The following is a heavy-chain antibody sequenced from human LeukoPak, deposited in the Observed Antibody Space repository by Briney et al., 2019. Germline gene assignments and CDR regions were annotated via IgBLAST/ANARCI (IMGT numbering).Heavy chain of an antibody. CDR1: GFTFSSYS. D-gene: IGHD5-18*01. CDR2: ISSSSSTI. Sequence: PGGSLRLSCAASGFTFSSYSMNWVRQAPGKGLEWVSYISSSSSTIYYADSVKGQFTISRDNAKNSLYLQMNSLRAEDTAVYYCAREDYGYSYGSVDYWGQGTLVTVSS. CDR3: AREDYGYSYGSVDY. V-gene: IGHV3-48*01. J-gene: IGHJ4*02.